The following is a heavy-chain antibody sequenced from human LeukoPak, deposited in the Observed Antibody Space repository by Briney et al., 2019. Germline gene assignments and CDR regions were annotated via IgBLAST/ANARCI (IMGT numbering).Heavy chain of an antibody. CDR2: MNPNSGNT. D-gene: IGHD3-10*01. CDR3: ARGGWVNDDSGALFGMDV. CDR1: GYTFSSYD. V-gene: IGHV1-8*02. J-gene: IGHJ6*02. Sequence: ASVKVSCKASGYTFSSYDINWVRQATGQGLEWMGRMNPNSGNTNYAQKFQGRVTMTRSTSTSTAYLELSSLRSDDTAVYYCARGGWVNDDSGALFGMDVGGQGPTVTVS.